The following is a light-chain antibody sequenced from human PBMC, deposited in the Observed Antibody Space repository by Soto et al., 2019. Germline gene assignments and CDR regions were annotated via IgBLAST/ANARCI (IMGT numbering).Light chain of an antibody. CDR2: DAS. CDR1: QGVSSY. J-gene: IGKJ2*01. Sequence: IVLTQSPATLSLSPGERATLSCRASQGVSSYLAWYQQKPGQAPRLLIYDASNRATGIPARFSGSGSGTDFNLTISSLEPEDFEVYYCHQRRNWPPYTFGQGTKLEIK. CDR3: HQRRNWPPYT. V-gene: IGKV3-11*01.